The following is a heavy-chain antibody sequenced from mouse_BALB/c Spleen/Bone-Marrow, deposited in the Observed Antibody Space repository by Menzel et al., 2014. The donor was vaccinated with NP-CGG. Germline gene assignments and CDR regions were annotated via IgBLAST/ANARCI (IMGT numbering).Heavy chain of an antibody. J-gene: IGHJ4*01. Sequence: EVHLVESGGGLVLPGGSRKLSCAASGFTFSSFGMHWVRQAPEKGLEWVAYISSGSSTIYYADTLKGRFTISRDNPKNTLFLQMTSLRSEDTAMYYCARARSTMITTGTLDYWGQGTSVTVSS. CDR2: ISSGSSTI. D-gene: IGHD2-4*01. CDR3: ARARSTMITTGTLDY. CDR1: GFTFSSFG. V-gene: IGHV5-17*02.